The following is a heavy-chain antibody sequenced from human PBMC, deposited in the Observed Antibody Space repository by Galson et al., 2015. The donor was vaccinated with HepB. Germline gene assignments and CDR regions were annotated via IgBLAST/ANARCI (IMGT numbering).Heavy chain of an antibody. V-gene: IGHV3-30*04. CDR1: GFTFSSSD. D-gene: IGHD6-19*01. CDR3: ASPPILVSGKEFDY. CDR2: IYYDESNK. Sequence: SLRLSCAASGFTFSSSDMHWVRQAPGKGLEWVAFIYYDESNKYYADYVKGRFTISRDNSKNTLYLQMNSLRPEDTAVYYCASPPILVSGKEFDYWGQGTLVTVSS. J-gene: IGHJ4*02.